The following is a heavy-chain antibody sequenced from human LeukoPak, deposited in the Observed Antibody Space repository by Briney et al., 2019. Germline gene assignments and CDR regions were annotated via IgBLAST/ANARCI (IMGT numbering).Heavy chain of an antibody. CDR2: FDPEDDEK. D-gene: IGHD3-22*01. CDR3: AAELSSGYFDY. CDR1: GYMFTELS. J-gene: IGHJ4*02. Sequence: ASVKVSCKVSGYMFTELSMHWVRQAPGKGLEWMRGFDPEDDEKMYAQKFQGRVTMTEDTSTDTAYMELSSLRSEDTAVYYCAAELSSGYFDYWGQGTLVTVSS. V-gene: IGHV1-24*01.